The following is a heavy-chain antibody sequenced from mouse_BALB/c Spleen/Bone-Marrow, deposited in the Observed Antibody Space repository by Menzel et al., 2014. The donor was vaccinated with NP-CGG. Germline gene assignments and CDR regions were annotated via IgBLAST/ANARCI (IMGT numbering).Heavy chain of an antibody. Sequence: EVMLVESGPGLVKPSQSLSLTCTVTGYSITSDYVWNWIRQFSGNKLEWMGYISYSGSTSYNPSLRSRISITRDTSKNQFFLQLNSVTTEDTATYYCTRGTGFDYWGQGTALTVSS. J-gene: IGHJ2*01. D-gene: IGHD3-3*01. CDR2: ISYSGST. V-gene: IGHV3-2*02. CDR3: TRGTGFDY. CDR1: GYSITSDYV.